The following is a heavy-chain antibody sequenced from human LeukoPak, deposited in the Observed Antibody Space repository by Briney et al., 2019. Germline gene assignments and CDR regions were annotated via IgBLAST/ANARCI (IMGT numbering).Heavy chain of an antibody. CDR3: AKDGHYDSSGFTLQY. J-gene: IGHJ1*01. V-gene: IGHV3-30*18. CDR2: ISYDGSNK. CDR1: GFTFSSYG. D-gene: IGHD3-22*01. Sequence: GGSLRLSCAASGFTFSSYGMHWVRQAPGKGLEGVAVISYDGSNKYYADSVKGRFTISRDNSKNTLYLQMNSLRAEDTAVYYCAKDGHYDSSGFTLQYWGQGTLVTVSS.